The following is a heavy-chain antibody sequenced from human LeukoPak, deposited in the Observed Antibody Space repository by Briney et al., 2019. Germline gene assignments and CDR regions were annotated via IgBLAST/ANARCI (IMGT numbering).Heavy chain of an antibody. J-gene: IGHJ4*02. V-gene: IGHV3-33*01. CDR1: GFTFSSYG. CDR3: ARDLAGYRTGIGYY. D-gene: IGHD3-10*01. CDR2: IWYDGSNK. Sequence: GGSLRLSCAASGFTFSSYGMNWVRQAPGKGLEWVAVIWYDGSNKYYADSVKGRFTISRDNSKNTLYLQMNSLRAEDTAVYYCARDLAGYRTGIGYYWGQGTLVTVSS.